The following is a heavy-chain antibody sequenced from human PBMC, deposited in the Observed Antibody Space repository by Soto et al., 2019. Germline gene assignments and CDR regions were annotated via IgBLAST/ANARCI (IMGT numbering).Heavy chain of an antibody. Sequence: QVQLVQSGAEVKKPGSSVKVSCKASGDTFTTNSLNWVRQAPGQGLEWMGGIIPLVGTTKYAKKYQDSLPITGDKSPNTALMELSSLTSDGTAVYYCARGPLYATTYFDYWGQGIPVTCSS. V-gene: IGHV1-69*06. CDR2: IIPLVGTT. D-gene: IGHD2-8*01. CDR1: GDTFTTNS. J-gene: IGHJ4*02. CDR3: ARGPLYATTYFDY.